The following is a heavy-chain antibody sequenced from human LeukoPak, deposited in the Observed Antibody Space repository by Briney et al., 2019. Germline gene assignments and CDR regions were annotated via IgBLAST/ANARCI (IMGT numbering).Heavy chain of an antibody. CDR3: ASPRYN. CDR1: GGSISSSGYY. J-gene: IGHJ4*02. Sequence: PSETLSLTCTVSGGSISSSGYYWGWIRQPPGKGLEWIGSINYSGSTHYNPSLESRVTISVDTSKNQFSLKLSSVTAADTAVYYCASPRYNWGQGTLVTVSS. D-gene: IGHD5-24*01. V-gene: IGHV4-39*01. CDR2: INYSGST.